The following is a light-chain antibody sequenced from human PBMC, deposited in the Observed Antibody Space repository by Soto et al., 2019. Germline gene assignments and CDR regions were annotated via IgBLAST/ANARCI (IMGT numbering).Light chain of an antibody. J-gene: IGKJ1*01. CDR3: QQRRDWPWT. CDR2: DTS. V-gene: IGKV3-11*01. Sequence: EIVLTQSPATLSLSPGERANLSCRASQSVSFYLGWYQQKPGQAPRLLIYDTSNRATGVPASFSGSGSGTEFNLIISDLGPEDLAVYHCQQRRDWPWTFGQGTKVEIK. CDR1: QSVSFY.